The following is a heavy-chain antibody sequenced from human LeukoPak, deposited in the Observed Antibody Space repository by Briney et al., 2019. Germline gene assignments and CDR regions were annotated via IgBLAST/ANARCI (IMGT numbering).Heavy chain of an antibody. CDR1: GYSFTSYW. Sequence: VESLKISCKGSGYSFTSYWIGWVRQMPGKGLEWMGIIYPGDSDTRYSPSFQGQVTISADKSISTAYLQWSSLKASDTAMYCCARAIAAAPYYYYYYMDVWGKGTTVTISS. CDR3: ARAIAAAPYYYYYYMDV. D-gene: IGHD6-13*01. V-gene: IGHV5-51*01. J-gene: IGHJ6*03. CDR2: IYPGDSDT.